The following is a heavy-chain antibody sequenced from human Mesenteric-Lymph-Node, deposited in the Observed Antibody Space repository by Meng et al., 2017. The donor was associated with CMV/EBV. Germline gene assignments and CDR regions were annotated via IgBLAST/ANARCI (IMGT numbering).Heavy chain of an antibody. V-gene: IGHV1-2*06. D-gene: IGHD1-1*01. CDR3: GRGQQTFDP. CDR1: GYSFTGYS. CDR2: ISTNTGDT. J-gene: IGHJ5*02. Sequence: QVQLVQSGAEVKKPGASVKVSCKASGYSFTGYSIHWERQAPGQGLEWMGRISTNTGDTIYEENFQGRVTMTRDTSINTAYMELSSLTSDDTAVYYCGRGQQTFDPWGQGTLVTVSS.